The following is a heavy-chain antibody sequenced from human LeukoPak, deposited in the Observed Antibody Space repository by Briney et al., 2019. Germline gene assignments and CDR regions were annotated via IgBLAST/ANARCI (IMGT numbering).Heavy chain of an antibody. Sequence: ASVKVSCKASGYTFTGYHMHWVRQAPGQGLEWMGWINPNSGGTNYAQKFQGRVTMTRDTSISTAYMELSRLRSDDTAVYYCARGEGGYSYGSFDYWGQGTLVTVSS. CDR1: GYTFTGYH. D-gene: IGHD5-18*01. V-gene: IGHV1-2*02. CDR3: ARGEGGYSYGSFDY. J-gene: IGHJ4*02. CDR2: INPNSGGT.